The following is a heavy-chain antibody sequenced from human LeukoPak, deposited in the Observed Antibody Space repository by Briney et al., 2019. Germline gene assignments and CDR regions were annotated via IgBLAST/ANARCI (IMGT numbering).Heavy chain of an antibody. Sequence: SETLSLTCTVSGGSISSSSYYWGWIRQPPGKGLEWIGSIYYSGSTNYNPSLKSRVTISVDTSKNQFSLKLSSVTAADTAVYYCARLRDYYDSSGYWNNYYYYYMDVWGKGTTVTVSS. D-gene: IGHD3-22*01. CDR2: IYYSGST. J-gene: IGHJ6*03. CDR1: GGSISSSSYY. CDR3: ARLRDYYDSSGYWNNYYYYYMDV. V-gene: IGHV4-39*01.